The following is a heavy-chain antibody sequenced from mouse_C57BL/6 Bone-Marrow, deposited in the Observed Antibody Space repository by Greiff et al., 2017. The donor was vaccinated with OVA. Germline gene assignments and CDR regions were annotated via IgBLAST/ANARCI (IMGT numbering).Heavy chain of an antibody. CDR2: INYDGSST. CDR3: AREGYLYWYFDV. CDR1: GFTFSDYY. D-gene: IGHD5-1*01. Sequence: EVHLVESEGGLVQPGSSMKLSCTASGFTFSDYYMAWVRQVPEKGLEWVANINYDGSSTYYLDSLKSRFIISRDNAKNILYLQMSSLKSEDTATYDCAREGYLYWYFDVWGTGTTVTVSS. J-gene: IGHJ1*03. V-gene: IGHV5-16*01.